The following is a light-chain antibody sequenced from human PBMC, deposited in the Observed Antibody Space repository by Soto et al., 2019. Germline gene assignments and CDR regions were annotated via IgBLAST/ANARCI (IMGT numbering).Light chain of an antibody. V-gene: IGKV3-20*01. CDR3: QQYGSSST. Sequence: EIVMTQSPATLSVSPGERATLSCRASQSVSSNLAWYQQKPGQAPRLLIYGASTRATGIPDRFRGSGSGTDFTLTITRLEPDDFAMYYCQQYGSSSTFGQGTRLEIK. CDR2: GAS. CDR1: QSVSSN. J-gene: IGKJ5*01.